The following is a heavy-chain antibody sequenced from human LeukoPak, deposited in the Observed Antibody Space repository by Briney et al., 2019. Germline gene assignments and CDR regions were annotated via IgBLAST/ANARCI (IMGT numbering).Heavy chain of an antibody. J-gene: IGHJ6*03. V-gene: IGHV4-61*02. CDR2: IYTSGST. CDR1: GYSISSGSYY. CDR3: AREGYCSSTSCDAEYYYYYMDV. Sequence: SETLSLTCAVSGYSISSGSYYWSWIRQPAGKGLEWIGRIYTSGSTNYNPSLKSRVTISVDTSKNQFSLKLSSVTAADTAVYYCAREGYCSSTSCDAEYYYYYMDVWGKGTTVTVSS. D-gene: IGHD2-2*01.